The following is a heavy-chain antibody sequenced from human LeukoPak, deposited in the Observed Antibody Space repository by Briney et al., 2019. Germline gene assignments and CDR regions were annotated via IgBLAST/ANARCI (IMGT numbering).Heavy chain of an antibody. CDR2: ISSSGSSI. J-gene: IGHJ3*02. CDR1: RLTFSSYS. Sequence: PRLSCAASRLTFSSYSMGSVGQAAGKGMGWASSISSSGSSIYYADSVKGRFTISRDNAKNTLYLQMSSLRAEDTAVYYCARELAADDAFDIWGQGTMVTVSS. D-gene: IGHD6-19*01. V-gene: IGHV3-21*01. CDR3: ARELAADDAFDI.